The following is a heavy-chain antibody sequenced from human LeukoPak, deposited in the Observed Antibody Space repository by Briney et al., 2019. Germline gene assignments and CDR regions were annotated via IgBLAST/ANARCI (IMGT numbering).Heavy chain of an antibody. CDR1: GYTFTGYY. V-gene: IGHV1-2*02. Sequence: ASVKVSCKASGYTFTGYYMHWVRQAPGQGLEWMGWINPNSGGTNYAQKFQGRVTMTRDTSISTAYMELSRLRSDDTVVYYCARGVSRWGDIVVVPAATLDYWGQGTLVTVSS. J-gene: IGHJ4*02. D-gene: IGHD2-2*01. CDR2: INPNSGGT. CDR3: ARGVSRWGDIVVVPAATLDY.